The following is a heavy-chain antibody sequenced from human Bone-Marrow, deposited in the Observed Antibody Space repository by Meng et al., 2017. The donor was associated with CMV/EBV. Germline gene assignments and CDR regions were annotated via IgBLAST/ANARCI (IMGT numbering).Heavy chain of an antibody. CDR3: VRRWQSLSYFDY. CDR1: GFIFSTFG. V-gene: IGHV3-30*02. Sequence: GESLKIPCAASGFIFSTFGMHWVRQAPGKGLEWVAFVRSGRNETNYIDSVKGRFIISRDDSKNMLFLQMNSLRAEDTAIYYCVRRWQSLSYFDYWGRGALVTVSS. D-gene: IGHD2-15*01. J-gene: IGHJ4*02. CDR2: VRSGRNET.